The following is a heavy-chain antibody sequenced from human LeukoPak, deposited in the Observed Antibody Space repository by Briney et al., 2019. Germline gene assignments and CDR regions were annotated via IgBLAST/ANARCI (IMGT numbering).Heavy chain of an antibody. Sequence: PGGSLRPSCAASGFTFSSYAMHWVRQAPGKGLEWVAVISYDGSNKYYADSVKGRFTISRDNSKNTLYLQMNSLRAEDTAVYYCARDRTVTAGIDYWGQGTLVTVSS. CDR3: ARDRTVTAGIDY. CDR2: ISYDGSNK. J-gene: IGHJ4*02. CDR1: GFTFSSYA. D-gene: IGHD2-21*02. V-gene: IGHV3-30-3*01.